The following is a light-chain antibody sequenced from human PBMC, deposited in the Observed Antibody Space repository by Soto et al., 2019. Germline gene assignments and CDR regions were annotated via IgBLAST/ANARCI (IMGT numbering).Light chain of an antibody. V-gene: IGKV1-5*03. J-gene: IGKJ1*01. CDR2: KAS. CDR1: PSISSC. Sequence: DIQMTQSPSTLSASVGDRVTITCRSIPSISSCLAWYQQKPGKAPKLLIYKASSLESGVPSRFSGSGSGTEFTLTISSLQPDDFATYYCQQYNSYSRTFGQGTKVEIK. CDR3: QQYNSYSRT.